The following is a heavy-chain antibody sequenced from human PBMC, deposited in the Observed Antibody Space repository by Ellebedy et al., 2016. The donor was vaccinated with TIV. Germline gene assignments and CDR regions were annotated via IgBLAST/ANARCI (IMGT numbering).Heavy chain of an antibody. CDR2: LYYAGTT. Sequence: SETLSLTXSVYGASFSRYYWTWIRQAPGKGLEWIGSLYYAGTTYYNPSLRSRVTVSADKSRNQFSLRLTSVTAADTAVYYCASEKTTTYDRFFLYWGQGNLVTVSS. D-gene: IGHD3-22*01. CDR3: ASEKTTTYDRFFLY. V-gene: IGHV4-39*07. J-gene: IGHJ4*02. CDR1: GASFSRYY.